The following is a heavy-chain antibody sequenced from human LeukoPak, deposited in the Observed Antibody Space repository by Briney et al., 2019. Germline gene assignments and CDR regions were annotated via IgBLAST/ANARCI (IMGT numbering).Heavy chain of an antibody. V-gene: IGHV4-34*01. Sequence: SETLSLTCAVYGGSFSGYSWTWIRQSPGKGLEWIGQINDRGSTKYNPSLKSRVAISVDTSKNQFFLILSSVTAADTAVYYCARGAPGYWGQGTLVTVSS. J-gene: IGHJ4*02. CDR1: GGSFSGYS. CDR2: INDRGST. CDR3: ARGAPGY.